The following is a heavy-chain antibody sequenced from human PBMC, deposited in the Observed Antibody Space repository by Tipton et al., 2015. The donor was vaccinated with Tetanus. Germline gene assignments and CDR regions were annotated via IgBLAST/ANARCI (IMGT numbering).Heavy chain of an antibody. Sequence: QVQLVQSGAEVKKPGASVKVSCKASGYPFSNYYMHWVRQATGQGLEWMGWINPNGDTKYAQRFQGRVTMTRDMSICTGYMELTRLSSDDTAVYYCARLIYGSGSYYYDYWGQGTLVTVSS. CDR3: ARLIYGSGSYYYDY. J-gene: IGHJ4*02. D-gene: IGHD3-10*01. V-gene: IGHV1-2*02. CDR1: GYPFSNYY. CDR2: INPNGDT.